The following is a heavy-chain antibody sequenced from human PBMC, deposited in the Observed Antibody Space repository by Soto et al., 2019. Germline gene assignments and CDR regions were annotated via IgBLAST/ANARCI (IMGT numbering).Heavy chain of an antibody. D-gene: IGHD5-12*01. CDR2: IWYDGSNK. CDR3: AREKYSTGYYFFDS. Sequence: GSLRLSCAASGFTFNNYAMHWVRQAPGKGLEWVAVIWYDGSNKYYADSVKGRFTISRDNPKNTLFLQMNSLGADDTAVYYCAREKYSTGYYFFDSWGQGA. CDR1: GFTFNNYA. V-gene: IGHV3-33*01. J-gene: IGHJ4*02.